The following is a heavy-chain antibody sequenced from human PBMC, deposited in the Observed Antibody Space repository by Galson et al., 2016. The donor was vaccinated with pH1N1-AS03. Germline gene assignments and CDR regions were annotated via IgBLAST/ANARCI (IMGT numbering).Heavy chain of an antibody. CDR3: ARDELWGRHDYPFHY. V-gene: IGHV4-39*07. CDR2: LSSLGTA. CDR1: GDSLNSKIHY. D-gene: IGHD3-16*01. J-gene: IGHJ4*02. Sequence: SETLSLTCTVSGDSLNSKIHYWAWIRQPPGKGLEWIGRLSSLGTANYNPSLESRVSISVDASKNQFSLKLNSMTAAGTAVYYCARDELWGRHDYPFHYWGQGALVTVSS.